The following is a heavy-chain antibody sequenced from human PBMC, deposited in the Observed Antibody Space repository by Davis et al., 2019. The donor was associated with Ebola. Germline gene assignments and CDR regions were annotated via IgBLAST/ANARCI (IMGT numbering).Heavy chain of an antibody. J-gene: IGHJ4*02. CDR3: AREGSSYYDSSGYLDY. CDR1: GFTFSSYS. V-gene: IGHV3-21*01. CDR2: ISSSSSYI. Sequence: GESLKTSCAASGFTFSSYSMNWVRQAPGKGLEWVSSISSSSSYIYYADSVKGRFTISRDNAKNSLYLQMNSLRAEDTAVYYCAREGSSYYDSSGYLDYWGQGTLVTVSS. D-gene: IGHD3-22*01.